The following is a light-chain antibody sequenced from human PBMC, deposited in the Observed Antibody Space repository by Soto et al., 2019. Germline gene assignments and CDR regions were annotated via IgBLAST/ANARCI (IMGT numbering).Light chain of an antibody. CDR2: GDN. Sequence: QAVVTQPPSVSGAPGQRVTISCTGSSSNIGAGYDVHWYQQLPGTAPKLLIFGDNNRPSGVPDRFSGSKSGTSASLAITRLQAEDEADYYCQSYDISLHNYVFGTGTKVTVL. J-gene: IGLJ1*01. V-gene: IGLV1-40*01. CDR1: SSNIGAGYD. CDR3: QSYDISLHNYV.